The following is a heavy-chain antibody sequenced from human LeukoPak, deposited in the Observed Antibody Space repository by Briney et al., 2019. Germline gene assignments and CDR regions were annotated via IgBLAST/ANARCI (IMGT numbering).Heavy chain of an antibody. CDR1: GFTFSSYS. CDR2: ISYDGSNK. V-gene: IGHV3-30*18. CDR3: AKDRYCSGGSCYPYYYYYGMDV. Sequence: GGSLRLSCAASGFTFSSYSMNWVRQAPGKGLEWVAVISYDGSNKYYADSVKGRFTISRDNSKNTLYLQMNSLRAEDTAVYYCAKDRYCSGGSCYPYYYYYGMDVWGQGTTVTVSS. D-gene: IGHD2-15*01. J-gene: IGHJ6*02.